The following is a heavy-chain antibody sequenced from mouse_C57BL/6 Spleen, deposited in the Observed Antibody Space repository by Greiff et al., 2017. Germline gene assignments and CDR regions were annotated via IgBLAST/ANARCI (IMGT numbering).Heavy chain of an antibody. CDR3: VRHLPFAY. D-gene: IGHD2-1*01. Sequence: DVKLVESGGGLVQPKGSLKLSCAASGFSFNTYAMNWVRQAPGKGLEWVARIRSKSNNYATYYADSVKDRFTISRDDSESMLYLQMNNLKTEDTAMYYCVRHLPFAYWGQGTLVTVSA. V-gene: IGHV10-1*01. CDR2: IRSKSNNYAT. J-gene: IGHJ3*01. CDR1: GFSFNTYA.